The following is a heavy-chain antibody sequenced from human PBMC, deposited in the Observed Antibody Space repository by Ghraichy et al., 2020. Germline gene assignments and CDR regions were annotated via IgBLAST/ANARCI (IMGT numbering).Heavy chain of an antibody. V-gene: IGHV5-51*01. Sequence: GESLNISCKGSGYSFTSYWIGWVRQMPGKGLEWMGIIYPGDSDTRYSPSFQGQVTISADKSISTAYLQWSSLKASDTAMYYCASTSALMVYASPYYYGMDVWGQGTTVTVSS. J-gene: IGHJ6*02. CDR3: ASTSALMVYASPYYYGMDV. CDR1: GYSFTSYW. D-gene: IGHD2-8*01. CDR2: IYPGDSDT.